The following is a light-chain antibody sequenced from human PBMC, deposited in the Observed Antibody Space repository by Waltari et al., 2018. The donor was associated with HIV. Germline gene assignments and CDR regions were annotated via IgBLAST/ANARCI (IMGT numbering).Light chain of an antibody. CDR2: EVS. J-gene: IGLJ2*01. Sequence: QSALTQPASVSGSPGQSITISCTGTSSDVGDYNYVSWYQQRPGKAPKLMIYEVSNRPSGVSIRFSGSKSGNTASLTISGLQAEDEADYYCSSYTTSSVVFGGGTKLTVL. V-gene: IGLV2-14*01. CDR1: SSDVGDYNY. CDR3: SSYTTSSVV.